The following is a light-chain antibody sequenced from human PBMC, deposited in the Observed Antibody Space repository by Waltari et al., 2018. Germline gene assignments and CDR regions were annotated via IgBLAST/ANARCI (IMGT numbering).Light chain of an antibody. J-gene: IGLJ2*01. CDR3: QSYDSSLSGSV. V-gene: IGLV1-40*01. CDR1: SSNIGAGYD. CDR2: GNS. Sequence: QSGLTQPPSVSGAPGQRVTISCTGSSSNIGAGYDVHWYQLLPGTAPKLLIYGNSNRPSGVPDRCAGAKSGTSASLAMTGLQAEDEAGYYCQSYDSSLSGSVFGGGTKLTVL.